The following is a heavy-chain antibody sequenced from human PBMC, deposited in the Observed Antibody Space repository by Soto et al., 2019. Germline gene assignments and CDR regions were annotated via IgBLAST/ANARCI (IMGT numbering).Heavy chain of an antibody. J-gene: IGHJ4*02. V-gene: IGHV3-33*01. Sequence: GGSLRLSCAASGFTFSSYGMHWVRQAPGKGLEWVAVIWYDGSNKYYADSVKGRLTISRDNSKNTLYLQMNSLRAEDTAVYYCARSVRGSYGSFDYWGQGTLVTVSS. CDR1: GFTFSSYG. CDR3: ARSVRGSYGSFDY. CDR2: IWYDGSNK. D-gene: IGHD5-18*01.